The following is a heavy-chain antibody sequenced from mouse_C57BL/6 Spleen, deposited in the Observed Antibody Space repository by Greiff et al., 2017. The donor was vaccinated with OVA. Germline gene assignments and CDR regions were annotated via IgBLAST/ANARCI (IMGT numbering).Heavy chain of an antibody. V-gene: IGHV5-4*01. D-gene: IGHD1-1*01. J-gene: IGHJ2*01. CDR2: ISDGGSYT. CDR1: GFTFSSYA. CDR3: ARDDPKITTVVARFDY. Sequence: EVKLMESGGGLVKPGGSLKLSCAASGFTFSSYAMSWVRQTPEKRLEWVATISDGGSYTYYPANVKGRFPISSDNAKNNLYLQMSHLKSEDTAMYYCARDDPKITTVVARFDYWGQGTTLTVSS.